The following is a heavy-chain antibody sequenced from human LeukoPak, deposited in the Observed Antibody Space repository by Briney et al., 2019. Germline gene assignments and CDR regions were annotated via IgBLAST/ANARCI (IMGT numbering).Heavy chain of an antibody. Sequence: SETLSLTCTVSGYSINRAYYWGWIRQPPGKGLEWIGSIYHSGSTYYNPSLKSRVTISVDTSKNQFSLKLSSVTAADTAVYYCARDMGIVGLPTSYYYYYYMDVWGKGTTVTVSS. CDR3: ARDMGIVGLPTSYYYYYYMDV. J-gene: IGHJ6*03. CDR2: IYHSGST. CDR1: GYSINRAYY. V-gene: IGHV4-38-2*02. D-gene: IGHD7-27*01.